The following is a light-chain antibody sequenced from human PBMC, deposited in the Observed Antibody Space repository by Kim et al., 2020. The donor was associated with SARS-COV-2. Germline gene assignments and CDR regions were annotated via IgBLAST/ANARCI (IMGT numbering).Light chain of an antibody. V-gene: IGLV3-1*01. CDR2: QDS. J-gene: IGLJ2*01. CDR3: QAWDSSLVV. Sequence: GSPGQTASITCSGDKVGDKYACWYQQKPGQSPVLVIYQDSKRPSGIPERFSGSNSGNTATLTISGTQAMDEADYYCQAWDSSLVVFGGGTQLTVL. CDR1: KVGDKY.